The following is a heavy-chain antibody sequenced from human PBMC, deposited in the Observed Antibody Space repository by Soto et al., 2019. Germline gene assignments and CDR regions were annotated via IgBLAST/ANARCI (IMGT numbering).Heavy chain of an antibody. Sequence: QVALQQWGAGLLKPSQTLSLTCGVHGGSFNDYFWTWIRQPPGKALEWIGEVHHTGTSYYNPSLQSRLSLSVDTSKNQISLNWTSVTAADTALYYCARRTDSSRYFYGMDVWGQGTTVVVS. CDR1: GGSFNDYF. CDR3: ARRTDSSRYFYGMDV. CDR2: VHHTGTS. J-gene: IGHJ6*02. V-gene: IGHV4-34*02. D-gene: IGHD6-13*01.